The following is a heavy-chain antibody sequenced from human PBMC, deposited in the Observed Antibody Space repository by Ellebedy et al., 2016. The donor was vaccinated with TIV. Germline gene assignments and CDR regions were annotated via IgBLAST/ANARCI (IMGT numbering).Heavy chain of an antibody. CDR3: AKGTSSGFNYDRVGCEY. V-gene: IGHV3-23*01. J-gene: IGHJ4*02. D-gene: IGHD3-22*01. CDR2: IGGGGDIT. Sequence: GGSLRLSCAASGFTFSSFAMHWVRQAPGKGPEWLSVIGGGGDITYHADSVKGRFTITRDNSKNTLYLQMDRVTAEDTAVYYCAKGTSSGFNYDRVGCEYWGQGTLVTVSS. CDR1: GFTFSSFA.